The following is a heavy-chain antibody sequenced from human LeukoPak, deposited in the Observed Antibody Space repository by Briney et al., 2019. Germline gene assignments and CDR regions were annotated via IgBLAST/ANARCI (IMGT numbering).Heavy chain of an antibody. J-gene: IGHJ4*02. V-gene: IGHV4-39*01. CDR1: GDSISNSNSY. D-gene: IGHD2-2*01. CDR2: VYHSGNT. Sequence: PSETLSLTCTVSGDSISNSNSYWDWIRQSPGKGLEWIGSVYHSGNTYYTPSLKSRVTISVDTSKNQFSLKLSSVTAADTAVYYCARHGGYLGYCSSTSCFSYYFDYWGQGTLVTVSS. CDR3: ARHGGYLGYCSSTSCFSYYFDY.